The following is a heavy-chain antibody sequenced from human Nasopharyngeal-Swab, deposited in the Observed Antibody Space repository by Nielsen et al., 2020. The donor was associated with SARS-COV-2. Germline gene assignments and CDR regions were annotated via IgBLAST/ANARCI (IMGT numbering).Heavy chain of an antibody. Sequence: GGSLRLSCAASGFSFSTSWMNWARQAPGKGLEWVANTNPDGDKIYYADSVKGRFTMSRDNAENSLYLQMNSLRAEDTAVYYCARDKAYSTYDYWGQGTLVTVSS. CDR2: TNPDGDKI. D-gene: IGHD4-11*01. V-gene: IGHV3-7*03. CDR3: ARDKAYSTYDY. CDR1: GFSFSTSW. J-gene: IGHJ4*02.